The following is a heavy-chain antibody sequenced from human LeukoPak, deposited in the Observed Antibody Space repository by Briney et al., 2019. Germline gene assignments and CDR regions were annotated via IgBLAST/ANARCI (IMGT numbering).Heavy chain of an antibody. Sequence: SVKVSCKASGGTFSSYAISWVRQAPGQGLEWMGRITPIFGTANYAQKFQGRVTITTDESTSTAYMELSSLRSEDTAVYYCARDYYDSSGYYYAHDYWGQGTLVTVSS. CDR1: GGTFSSYA. J-gene: IGHJ4*02. V-gene: IGHV1-69*05. CDR2: ITPIFGTA. D-gene: IGHD3-22*01. CDR3: ARDYYDSSGYYYAHDY.